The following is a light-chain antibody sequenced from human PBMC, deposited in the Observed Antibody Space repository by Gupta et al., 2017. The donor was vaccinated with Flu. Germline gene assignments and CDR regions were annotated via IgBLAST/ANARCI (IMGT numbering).Light chain of an antibody. J-gene: IGLJ1*01. Sequence: QPALTQPASVSGSPGQSITISCTGTSSFNLVSWYQHHPGNAPKLMIYEVTKRPSGVSIRFSGSKSGNTASLTISGLQAEDEADYYCCSYAGGGDYVFGTGTKVTVL. CDR3: CSYAGGGDYV. V-gene: IGLV2-23*02. CDR1: SSFNL. CDR2: EVT.